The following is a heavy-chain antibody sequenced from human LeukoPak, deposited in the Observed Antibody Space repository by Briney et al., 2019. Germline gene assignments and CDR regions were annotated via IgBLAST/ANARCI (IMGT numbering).Heavy chain of an antibody. Sequence: SETLSLTCTVSGGSISSGDYYWSWIRQPPGKGLEWIGYIYYSGSTYYSPSLKSRVTISLDTSKNQFSLRLSSVTAADTAVYYCARGRVAYSAYYFDYWGRGTLVTVSS. CDR1: GGSISSGDYY. CDR2: IYYSGST. CDR3: ARGRVAYSAYYFDY. J-gene: IGHJ4*02. D-gene: IGHD2-15*01. V-gene: IGHV4-30-4*08.